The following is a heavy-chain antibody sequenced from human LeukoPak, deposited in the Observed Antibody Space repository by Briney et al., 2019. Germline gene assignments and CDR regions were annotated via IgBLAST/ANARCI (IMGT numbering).Heavy chain of an antibody. CDR1: GFTFSSYA. Sequence: PGGSLRLSCAASGFTFSSYAMSWVRQAPGKGLEWVSAISGSGGGTYYADSVKGRFTISRDNSKNTLYLQMNSLRAEDTAVYYCAKDLARVGAMDYWGQGTLVTVSS. D-gene: IGHD1-26*01. J-gene: IGHJ4*02. CDR2: ISGSGGGT. V-gene: IGHV3-23*01. CDR3: AKDLARVGAMDY.